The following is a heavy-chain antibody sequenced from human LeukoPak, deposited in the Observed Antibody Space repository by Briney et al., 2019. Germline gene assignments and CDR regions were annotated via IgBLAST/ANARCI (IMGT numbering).Heavy chain of an antibody. D-gene: IGHD6-13*01. V-gene: IGHV4-31*03. CDR2: INSNGET. CDR1: TGSIRGDGYY. J-gene: IGHJ4*02. CDR3: ARDRPGGSSLDY. Sequence: SQTLSLTCTVSTGSIRGDGYYWSWIRQHPGKGLEWLGHINSNGETHYNPSLKSRVTISVDTSKNQFSLKLSSVTAADTAVYYCARDRPGGSSLDYWGQGTLVTVSS.